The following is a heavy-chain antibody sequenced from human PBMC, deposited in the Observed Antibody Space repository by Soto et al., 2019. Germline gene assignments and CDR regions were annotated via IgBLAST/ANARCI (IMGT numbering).Heavy chain of an antibody. CDR1: GVSIHNSHSF. D-gene: IGHD2-21*01. J-gene: IGHJ5*01. CDR3: GRVVEGATRHTDPDS. CDR2: VYHNGGA. V-gene: IGHV4-39*01. Sequence: LSLTCTVSGVSIHNSHSFWAWIRQPPGKGLEFIGSVYHNGGAHYNSSLKSRVTISVDTAHNQVSLRMRSLTAADTAVYYCGRVVEGATRHTDPDSWGQGILVTVSS.